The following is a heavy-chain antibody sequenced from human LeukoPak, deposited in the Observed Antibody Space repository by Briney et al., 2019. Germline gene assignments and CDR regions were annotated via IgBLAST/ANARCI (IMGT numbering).Heavy chain of an antibody. D-gene: IGHD2-2*02. J-gene: IGHJ6*03. V-gene: IGHV3-48*03. Sequence: PGGSLRLSCAASGFTFSSYEMNWVRQAPGKGLEWVSYISSSGSTIYYADSVKGRFTISRDNAKNSLYLQMNSLRAEDTAVYYCAREHGIVPAARPYYMDVWGKGTTVTVSS. CDR2: ISSSGSTI. CDR3: AREHGIVPAARPYYMDV. CDR1: GFTFSSYE.